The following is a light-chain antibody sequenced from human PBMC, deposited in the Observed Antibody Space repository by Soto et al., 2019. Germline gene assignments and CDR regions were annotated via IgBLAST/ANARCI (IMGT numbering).Light chain of an antibody. CDR3: SSYTSSSTLYV. V-gene: IGLV2-14*01. Sequence: SLPTQPASVSWAPGQSITISRTGTSRDVGGYNYVSWYQQAPGKASKLMTYDVSNRPSGVSNRFSGSKSGNTASLTISGLQAEDEADYYCSSYTSSSTLYVFGTGTKVTVL. J-gene: IGLJ1*01. CDR1: SRDVGGYNY. CDR2: DVS.